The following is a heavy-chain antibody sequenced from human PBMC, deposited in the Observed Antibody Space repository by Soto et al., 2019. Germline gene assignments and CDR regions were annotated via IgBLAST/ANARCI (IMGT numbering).Heavy chain of an antibody. J-gene: IGHJ5*02. Sequence: GGSLRLSCAASGFTFSSYAMSWVRQAPGKGLEWVSAISGSGGSTYYADSVKGRFTISRDNSKNTLYLQMNSLRAEDTAVYYCAKDGDPYGNTDPGCWFDPWGQGTLVTVSS. CDR1: GFTFSSYA. V-gene: IGHV3-23*01. CDR2: ISGSGGST. CDR3: AKDGDPYGNTDPGCWFDP. D-gene: IGHD1-7*01.